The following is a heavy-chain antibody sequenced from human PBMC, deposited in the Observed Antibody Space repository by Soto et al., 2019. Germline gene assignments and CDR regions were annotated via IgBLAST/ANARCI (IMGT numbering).Heavy chain of an antibody. CDR1: GFTFRSYA. J-gene: IGHJ2*01. CDR2: ISGSGIST. Sequence: QLLESGGGLVQPGGSLRLSCAASGFTFRSYAMSWVRQAPGKGLEWVSGISGSGISTHYADSVKGRFTVSRDNSKNKLYLQMNSLRAEDTAVYNCAKEPVGPDWYFDLWGRGTLVTVSS. V-gene: IGHV3-23*01. CDR3: AKEPVGPDWYFDL.